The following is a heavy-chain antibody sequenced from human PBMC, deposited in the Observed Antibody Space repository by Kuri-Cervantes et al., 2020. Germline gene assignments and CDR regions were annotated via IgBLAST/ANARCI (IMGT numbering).Heavy chain of an antibody. V-gene: IGHV2-5*02. CDR1: GFSLSTSGVG. J-gene: IGHJ4*02. CDR2: IYWDDDK. D-gene: IGHD4-11*01. Sequence: SGPTLVKPTQTLTLTCTFSGFSLSTSGVGVGWIRQPPGKALEWLALIYWDDDKRYSPSLKSRLTITKDTSKNQVVLTMTNMDPVDTTTYYCAQDENYSSYVVLVNWGQGTLVTVSS. CDR3: AQDENYSSYVVLVN.